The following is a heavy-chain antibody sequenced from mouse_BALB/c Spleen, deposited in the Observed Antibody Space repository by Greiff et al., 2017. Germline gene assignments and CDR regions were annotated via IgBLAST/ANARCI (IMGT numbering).Heavy chain of an antibody. CDR2: ISSGSSTI. CDR1: GFTFSSFG. J-gene: IGHJ4*01. D-gene: IGHD2-4*01. CDR3: ARPTMIKDYYAMDY. Sequence: EVMLVESGGGLVQPGGSRKLSCAASGFTFSSFGMHWVRQAPEKGLEWVAYISSGSSTIYYADTVKGRFTISRDNPKNTLFLQMTSLRSEDTAMYYCARPTMIKDYYAMDYWGQGTSVTVSS. V-gene: IGHV5-17*02.